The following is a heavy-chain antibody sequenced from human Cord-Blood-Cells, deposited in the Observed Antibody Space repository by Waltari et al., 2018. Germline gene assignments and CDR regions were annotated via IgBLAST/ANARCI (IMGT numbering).Heavy chain of an antibody. CDR1: GFTFSSYW. J-gene: IGHJ6*03. CDR2: INSDGSST. CDR3: ARDSAAGYYYYMDV. V-gene: IGHV3-74*01. Sequence: EVQLVESGGGLVQPGGSLSLSCAASGFTFSSYWMHWVRQAPGKGLVWVSRINSDGSSTSYADSVKGRFTISRDNAKNTLYLQMNSLRAEDTAVYYCARDSAAGYYYYMDVWGKGTTVTVSS. D-gene: IGHD6-13*01.